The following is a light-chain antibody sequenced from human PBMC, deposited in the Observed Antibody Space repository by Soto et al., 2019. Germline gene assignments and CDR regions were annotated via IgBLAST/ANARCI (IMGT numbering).Light chain of an antibody. Sequence: AIQMTQSPSSLSASVGDTVTFTCRASQAIRNDLGWFQQRPGKPPKLLIYGISILQTGVPSRFSGSGSGTDFTLTISGLQPEDFATYYCLHDALLPYSFGQVTRLEIQ. CDR3: LHDALLPYS. J-gene: IGKJ2*03. CDR1: QAIRND. V-gene: IGKV1-6*01. CDR2: GIS.